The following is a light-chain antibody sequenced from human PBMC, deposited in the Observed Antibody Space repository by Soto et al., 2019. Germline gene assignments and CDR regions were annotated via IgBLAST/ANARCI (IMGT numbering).Light chain of an antibody. J-gene: IGKJ1*01. V-gene: IGKV3-20*01. CDR3: QQYSGDSRT. Sequence: EIVLTQSPGILSLSPGERATLSCRASQSVSSSYLAWYQQKPGQAPRLLIYGASSRATGIPDRFSGSGSGTEFTLTISSLQPDDFATYYCQQYSGDSRTFGQGTKVDIK. CDR2: GAS. CDR1: QSVSSSY.